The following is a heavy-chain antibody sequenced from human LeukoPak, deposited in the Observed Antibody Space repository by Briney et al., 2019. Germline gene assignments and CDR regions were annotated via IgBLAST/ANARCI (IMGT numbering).Heavy chain of an antibody. CDR2: IKSKTDGGTT. CDR1: GFTFSNAW. J-gene: IGHJ6*02. D-gene: IGHD5-18*01. V-gene: IGHV3-15*01. Sequence: GGSLRLSCAASGFTFSNAWMSWVRQAPGGGLEWVVRIKSKTDGGTTDYAAPGKGRFTISRDDSKNTLYLQMNSLKTEDTAVSYCTTDLRYSYEGMDVWGQGTTVTVSS. CDR3: TTDLRYSYEGMDV.